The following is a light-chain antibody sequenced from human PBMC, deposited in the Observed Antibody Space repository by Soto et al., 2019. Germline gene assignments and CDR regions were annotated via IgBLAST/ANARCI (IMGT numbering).Light chain of an antibody. J-gene: IGKJ2*01. Sequence: DIQMTQSPASLSASEGDRVTITCRASQSIICYLNWFQQKPGKAPNLLIYTTSNLQSGVPSRFSGSGSGTDLTLTISSLQPEDFATYYGQQSYTTSYTFGQETKLEIE. V-gene: IGKV1-39*01. CDR2: TTS. CDR3: QQSYTTSYT. CDR1: QSIICY.